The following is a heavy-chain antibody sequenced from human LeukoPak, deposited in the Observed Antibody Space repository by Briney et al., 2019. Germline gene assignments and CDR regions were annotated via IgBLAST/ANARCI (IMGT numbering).Heavy chain of an antibody. J-gene: IGHJ5*02. CDR1: GGSISSYY. CDR3: ARSKINWFDP. CDR2: IYYSGST. V-gene: IGHV4-59*01. Sequence: SETLSLTCTVSGGSISSYYWSWIRQPPGKGLEWIGYIYYSGSTNYNPSLKSRVTISVDTSKNQFSLKLSSVTAADTAVYYCARSKINWFDPWGQGTLVTVSS.